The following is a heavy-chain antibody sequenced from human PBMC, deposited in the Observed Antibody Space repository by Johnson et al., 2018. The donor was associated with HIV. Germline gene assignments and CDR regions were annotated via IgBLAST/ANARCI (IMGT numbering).Heavy chain of an antibody. D-gene: IGHD4-17*01. CDR1: GFTFSNAW. J-gene: IGHJ3*01. V-gene: IGHV3-7*01. Sequence: MQLVESGGGLVQPGGSLRLSCAASGFTFSNAWMSGVRQAPGKGLEWVASIKQGGSEKYYVDSVRGRFTISRDNAKNSLYLQMNSLRADDTAVYYCARDSTPWGGDYVGYAFDLWGQGTMVTISS. CDR3: ARDSTPWGGDYVGYAFDL. CDR2: IKQGGSEK.